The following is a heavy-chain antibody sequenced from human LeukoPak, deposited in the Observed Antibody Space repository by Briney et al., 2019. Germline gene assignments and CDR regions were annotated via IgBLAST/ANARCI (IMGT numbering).Heavy chain of an antibody. V-gene: IGHV3-66*01. J-gene: IGHJ4*02. Sequence: PGGSLRLSCAVSGFTVSSNYMNWVRQAPGKGLEWVSVIYSGGSTYYADSVKGRFTISRDDSKNTLYLQMNSLRAEDTAVYYCARDRGAYFYDTGYWGQGTLVTVPS. D-gene: IGHD3-22*01. CDR3: ARDRGAYFYDTGY. CDR1: GFTVSSNY. CDR2: IYSGGST.